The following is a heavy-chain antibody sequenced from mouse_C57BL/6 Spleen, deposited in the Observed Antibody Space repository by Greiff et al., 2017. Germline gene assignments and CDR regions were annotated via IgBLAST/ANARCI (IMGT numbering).Heavy chain of an antibody. CDR1: GYTFTSYW. CDR3: ARCGTTVVATVDFDY. J-gene: IGHJ2*01. CDR2: IHPNSGST. Sequence: QVQLQQPGAELVKPGASVKLSCKASGYTFTSYWMHWVKQRPGQGLEWIGMIHPNSGSTNYNEKFKSKATLTVDKSSSTAYMQLSSLTSEYSAVYYCARCGTTVVATVDFDYWGQGTTLTVSS. V-gene: IGHV1-64*01. D-gene: IGHD1-1*01.